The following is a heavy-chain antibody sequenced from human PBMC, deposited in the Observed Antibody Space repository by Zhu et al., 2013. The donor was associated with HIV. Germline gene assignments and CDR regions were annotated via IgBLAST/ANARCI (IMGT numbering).Heavy chain of an antibody. D-gene: IGHD3-10*01. V-gene: IGHV1-2*04. CDR3: ARDREVTMVRGVIITGAFDI. CDR2: INPNSGGT. Sequence: QVQLVQSGAEVKKPGASVKVSCKASGYTFTGYYMHWVRQAPGQGLEWMGWINPNSGGTNYAQKFQGWVTMTRDTSISTAYMELSRLRSDDTAVYYCARDREVTMVRGVIITGAFDIWGQGTMVTVSS. CDR1: GYTFTGYY. J-gene: IGHJ3*02.